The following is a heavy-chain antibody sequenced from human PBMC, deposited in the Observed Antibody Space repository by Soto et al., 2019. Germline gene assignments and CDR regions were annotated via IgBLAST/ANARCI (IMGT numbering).Heavy chain of an antibody. Sequence: SWVRQPPGKALEWLAHIFSNDEKSYSTSLKSRLTISKDTSKSQVVLTMTNMDPVDTATYYCARGYSSGWSDYWGQGTLVTVSS. J-gene: IGHJ4*02. CDR2: IFSNDEK. D-gene: IGHD6-19*01. V-gene: IGHV2-26*01. CDR3: ARGYSSGWSDY.